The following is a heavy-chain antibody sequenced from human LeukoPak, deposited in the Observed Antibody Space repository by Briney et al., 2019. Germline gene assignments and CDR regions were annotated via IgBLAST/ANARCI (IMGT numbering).Heavy chain of an antibody. CDR1: GFTFSTYS. Sequence: GGSLRLSCAASGFTFSTYSMNWVRQAPAKGLEWVSSIRSSSTYIYYADSVKGRFTISRDNAKNSLFLQMNSLRAEDTAVYYCARFALKTPPTDWGKGTLVTVSS. V-gene: IGHV3-21*01. CDR3: ARFALKTPPTD. CDR2: IRSSSTYI. J-gene: IGHJ4*02.